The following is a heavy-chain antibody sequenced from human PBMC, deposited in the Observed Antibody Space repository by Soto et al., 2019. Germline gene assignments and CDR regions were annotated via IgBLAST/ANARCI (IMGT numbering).Heavy chain of an antibody. CDR2: INAYNGNK. D-gene: IGHD6-13*01. J-gene: IGHJ4*02. V-gene: IGHV1-18*01. CDR3: ARDLGQQLFDY. CDR1: GYTFTSYG. Sequence: QVQLVQSGAEVKKPGASVKVSCKASGYTFTSYGISWVRQAPGQGLEWMGWINAYNGNKKYAQKLQGRVTMTTDTSTGTAYMGLRSLRSDDTVGYYCARDLGQQLFDYWGQGTLVTVSS.